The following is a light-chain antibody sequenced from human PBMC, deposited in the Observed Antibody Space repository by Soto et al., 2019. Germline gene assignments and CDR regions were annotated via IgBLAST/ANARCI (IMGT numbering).Light chain of an antibody. J-gene: IGKJ1*01. V-gene: IGKV3-20*01. CDR2: GAS. Sequence: EIVMTQSPATLSVSPGERVTLSCRASQSVSSYLAWYQQKPGHAPRLLIYGASTRATGIPDRFSGSGSGTDFTLTISRLEPEDFAVYYCQQYVSSPWAFGQGTKVDI. CDR1: QSVSSY. CDR3: QQYVSSPWA.